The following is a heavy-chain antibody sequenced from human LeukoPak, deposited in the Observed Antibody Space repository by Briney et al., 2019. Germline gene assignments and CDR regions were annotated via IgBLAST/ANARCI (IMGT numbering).Heavy chain of an antibody. Sequence: SETLSLTCIVSGGSISSSYYWSWIRQPPGKGLEWIGSIYHSGNSNYSPSLKSRVTMSVDTSKNQFSLKLSSVTAADTAAYYCARYQTNNYGSGTPFDYWGQGTLVTVSS. CDR3: ARYQTNNYGSGTPFDY. CDR1: GGSISSSYY. D-gene: IGHD3-10*01. V-gene: IGHV4-39*01. CDR2: IYHSGNS. J-gene: IGHJ4*02.